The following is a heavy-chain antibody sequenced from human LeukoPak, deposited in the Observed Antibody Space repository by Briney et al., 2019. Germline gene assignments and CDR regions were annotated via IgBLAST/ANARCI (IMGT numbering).Heavy chain of an antibody. CDR1: GGSISSGSYY. V-gene: IGHV4-61*02. CDR3: ARETGVVSQLGAFDI. J-gene: IGHJ3*02. Sequence: SQTLSLTCTVSGGSISSGSYYWSWIRQPAGKGLEWIGRIYTSGSTNYNPSLKSRVTISVDTSKNQFSLKLSSVTAADTAVYYCARETGVVSQLGAFDIWGQGTMVTVSS. CDR2: IYTSGST. D-gene: IGHD3-22*01.